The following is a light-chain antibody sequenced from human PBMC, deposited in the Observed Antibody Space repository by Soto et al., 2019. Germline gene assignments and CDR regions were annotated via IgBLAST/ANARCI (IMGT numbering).Light chain of an antibody. V-gene: IGLV2-23*03. CDR3: CSYAGNRTFV. CDR2: EGN. CDR1: SSDIGTYNL. J-gene: IGLJ3*02. Sequence: QSALTQPASVSGSPGQSITISCTGTSSDIGTYNLVSWYQQHPGKAPKLMIYEGNKRPSGVSFRFSASKSGKTASLTISGLQAEDEADYQCCSYAGNRTFVFGGGTKLTVL.